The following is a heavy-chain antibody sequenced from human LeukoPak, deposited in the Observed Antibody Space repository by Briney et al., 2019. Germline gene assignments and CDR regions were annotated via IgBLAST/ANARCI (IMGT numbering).Heavy chain of an antibody. D-gene: IGHD3-10*01. V-gene: IGHV1-18*01. CDR3: ARALGRQRYYGSGTYKKNYYYMDV. CDR2: ISAYNGNT. CDR1: GYTFTSYG. Sequence: ASVKVSCKASGYTFTSYGISWVRQAPGQGLEWMGWISAYNGNTNYAQKLQGRVTMTTDTSTSTAYMELSRLTSDDTAVYYCARALGRQRYYGSGTYKKNYYYMDVWGKGTTVTISS. J-gene: IGHJ6*03.